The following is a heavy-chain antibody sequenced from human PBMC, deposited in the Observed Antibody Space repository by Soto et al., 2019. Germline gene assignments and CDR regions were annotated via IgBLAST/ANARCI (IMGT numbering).Heavy chain of an antibody. CDR3: ARSGIVVVPATRH. V-gene: IGHV3-11*01. J-gene: IGHJ4*02. D-gene: IGHD2-2*01. CDR2: ISSSGSTI. Sequence: GGSLRLSCAASGFTFSDYYMSWIRQAPGKGLEWVSYISSSGSTIYYADSVKGRFTISRDNAKNSLYLQMNSLRAEDTAVYYRARSGIVVVPATRHWGQGTLVTVSS. CDR1: GFTFSDYY.